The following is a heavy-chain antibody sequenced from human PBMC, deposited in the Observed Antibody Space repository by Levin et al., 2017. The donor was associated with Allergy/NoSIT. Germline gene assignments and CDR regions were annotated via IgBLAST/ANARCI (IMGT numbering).Heavy chain of an antibody. CDR2: TYYRSKWYN. Sequence: ASETLSLTCAISGDSVSSNSAAWNWIRQSPSRGLEWLGRTYYRSKWYNDYAVSVKSRITINPDTSKNQFSLQLNSVTPEDTAVYYCARAQMYSSSWYYYYYYMDVWGKGTTVTVSS. D-gene: IGHD6-13*01. CDR3: ARAQMYSSSWYYYYYYMDV. V-gene: IGHV6-1*01. CDR1: GDSVSSNSAA. J-gene: IGHJ6*03.